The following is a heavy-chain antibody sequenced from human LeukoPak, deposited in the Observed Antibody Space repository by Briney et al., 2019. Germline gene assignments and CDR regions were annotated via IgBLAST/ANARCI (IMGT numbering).Heavy chain of an antibody. D-gene: IGHD3-10*01. V-gene: IGHV3-13*01. CDR1: GFTFSSYD. Sequence: GGSLRLSCAASGFTFSSYDMHWVRQATGKGLEWVSAIGTAGDTYYPGSVKGRFTISRENAKNSLYLQMNSLRAGDTAVYYCARASGMGFGDQSRAFDIWGQGTMVTVSS. CDR2: IGTAGDT. J-gene: IGHJ3*02. CDR3: ARASGMGFGDQSRAFDI.